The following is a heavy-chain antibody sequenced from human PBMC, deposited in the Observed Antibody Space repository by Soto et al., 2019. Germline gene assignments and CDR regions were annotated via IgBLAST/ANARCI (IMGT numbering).Heavy chain of an antibody. CDR3: ARGSAYYDILTGYYKGPYFDY. Sequence: HTLSLTCAISGDSVSSNSAAWNWIRQSPSRGLEWLGRTYYRSKWYNDYAVSVKSRITINPDTSKNQFSLQLYSVTPEDTAVYYCARGSAYYDILTGYYKGPYFDYWGQGTLVTVSS. J-gene: IGHJ4*02. CDR2: TYYRSKWYN. D-gene: IGHD3-9*01. CDR1: GDSVSSNSAA. V-gene: IGHV6-1*01.